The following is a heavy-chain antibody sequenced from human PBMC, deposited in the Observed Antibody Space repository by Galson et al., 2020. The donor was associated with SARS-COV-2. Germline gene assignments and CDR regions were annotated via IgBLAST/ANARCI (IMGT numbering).Heavy chain of an antibody. CDR3: VRQGVTMKFLLTVPGWFFDL. CDR1: GVSISTTNY. CDR2: VYHSGST. D-gene: IGHD3-16*01. V-gene: IGHV4-38-2*01. Sequence: SETLSLTCAVSGVSISTTNYWSWIRQAPGTGLEWIGSVYHSGSTYCNPSLKSRVTISLDTSKNQFSLRLTSVTAADTALYYCVRQGVTMKFLLTVPGWFFDLWGRGTLVTVSS. J-gene: IGHJ2*01.